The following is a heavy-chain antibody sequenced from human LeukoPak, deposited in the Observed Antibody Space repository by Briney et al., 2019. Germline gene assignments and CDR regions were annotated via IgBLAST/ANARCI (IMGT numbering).Heavy chain of an antibody. CDR3: ARCTTGRTFGSLREIKRSREIDC. D-gene: IGHD1-1*01. CDR2: ISRNSGNI. CDR1: GFTFESSG. Sequence: PGRSLRLSCAASGFTFESSGMHWVRQAPGRGLEWVSGISRNSGNIAYTDSMKGRFTISRDNAKNSLYLQMSSLRVEDTAVYYCARCTTGRTFGSLREIKRSREIDCWGQGTLVSVSS. V-gene: IGHV3-9*01. J-gene: IGHJ4*02.